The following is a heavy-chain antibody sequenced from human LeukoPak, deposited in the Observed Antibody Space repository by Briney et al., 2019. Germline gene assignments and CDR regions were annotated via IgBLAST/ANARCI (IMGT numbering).Heavy chain of an antibody. CDR3: ARPPPAATDAFDI. J-gene: IGHJ3*02. CDR1: GYSFTSYW. CDR2: IYPGDSDT. D-gene: IGHD2-2*01. V-gene: IGHV5-51*01. Sequence: GESLKISCKGSGYSFTSYWIGWVRQMPGKGLEWMGIIYPGDSDTRYSPSFQGQVTISADKSISTAYLQWSSLKASDTAMYYCARPPPAATDAFDIWGQGTMVTVSS.